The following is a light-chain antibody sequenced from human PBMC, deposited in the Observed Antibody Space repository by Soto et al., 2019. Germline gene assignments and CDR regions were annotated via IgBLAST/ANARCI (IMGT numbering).Light chain of an antibody. J-gene: IGKJ1*01. V-gene: IGKV1-12*01. Sequence: DIQMTQSPSSVSASVGDRVTITCRASQGISNWLAWYQQKPGKAPKLLIYDASSWQSEVPSRFSGSGSGTDFTLTISRLQPEDFATYYCQQANTFPWTFGQGTKVELK. CDR3: QQANTFPWT. CDR2: DAS. CDR1: QGISNW.